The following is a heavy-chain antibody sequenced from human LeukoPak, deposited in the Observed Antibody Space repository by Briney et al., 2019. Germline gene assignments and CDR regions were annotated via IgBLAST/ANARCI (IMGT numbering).Heavy chain of an antibody. CDR1: GGTFSSYA. D-gene: IGHD6-13*01. J-gene: IGHJ4*02. CDR3: ARGREKQQLYFDY. Sequence: ASVKVSCKASGGTFSSYAISWMRQAPGQGLEWMGGIIPIFGTANYAQNFQGSVTITADESTSTAYMELSSLRSEDTAVYYCARGREKQQLYFDYWGQGTLVTVSS. CDR2: IIPIFGTA. V-gene: IGHV1-69*13.